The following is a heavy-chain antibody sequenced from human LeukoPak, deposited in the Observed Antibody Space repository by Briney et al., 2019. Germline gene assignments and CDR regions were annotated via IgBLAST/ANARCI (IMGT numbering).Heavy chain of an antibody. V-gene: IGHV3-74*01. Sequence: GGSLRLSCAASGFSFSSYWMHWVRQVPGKGLVWVARINEHGSITDYADSVKDRFTVSRDNAWNTLYLQMNSLRAEDTAVYYCARDVAGSGSLWGQGTLITVSS. D-gene: IGHD3-10*01. J-gene: IGHJ4*02. CDR1: GFSFSSYW. CDR3: ARDVAGSGSL. CDR2: INEHGSIT.